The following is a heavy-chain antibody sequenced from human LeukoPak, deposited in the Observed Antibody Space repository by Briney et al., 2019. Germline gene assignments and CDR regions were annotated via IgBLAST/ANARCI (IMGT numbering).Heavy chain of an antibody. D-gene: IGHD1-26*01. J-gene: IGHJ6*03. V-gene: IGHV1-2*02. CDR1: GYTFTGYY. Sequence: GASVNVSCTASGYTFTGYYMHWVRQAPGQGLEWMGWINPNSGGTNYARKFQGRVTMTRDTSISTAYMELSRLRSDDTAVYYCARVLVAYYYYYMDVWGKGTTVTVSS. CDR2: INPNSGGT. CDR3: ARVLVAYYYYYMDV.